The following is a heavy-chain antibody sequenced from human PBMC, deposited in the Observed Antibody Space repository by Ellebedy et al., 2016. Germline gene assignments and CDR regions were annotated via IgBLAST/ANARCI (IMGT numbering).Heavy chain of an antibody. D-gene: IGHD5-12*01. Sequence: SETLSLXXTVSGVSIRNYYWSWIRQSPGKGVEWIGFIYYSGSTNYNPSLESRVSMSVDTSKNQFSLKVNSVTAADTAVYYCASEPRLLPTWGQGTLVIVSS. CDR1: GVSIRNYY. CDR2: IYYSGST. J-gene: IGHJ3*01. CDR3: ASEPRLLPT. V-gene: IGHV4-59*13.